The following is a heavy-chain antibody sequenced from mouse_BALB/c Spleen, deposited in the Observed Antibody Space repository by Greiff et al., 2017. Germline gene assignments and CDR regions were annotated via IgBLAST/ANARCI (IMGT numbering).Heavy chain of an antibody. CDR2: ISYDGSN. J-gene: IGHJ4*01. Sequence: EVQLVESGPGLVKPSQSLSLTCSVTGYSITSGYYWNWLRQFPGNKLEWMGYISYDGSNNYNPSLKNRISITRDTSKNQFFLKLNSVTTEDTATYYCAREYFRAMDYWGQGTSVTVSS. CDR3: AREYFRAMDY. V-gene: IGHV3-6*02. CDR1: GYSITSGYY.